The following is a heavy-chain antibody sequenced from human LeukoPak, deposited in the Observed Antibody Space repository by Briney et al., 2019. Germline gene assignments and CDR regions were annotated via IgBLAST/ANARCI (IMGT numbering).Heavy chain of an antibody. J-gene: IGHJ4*02. CDR3: ARATKHRYNWSFDY. CDR2: IYYSGST. Sequence: IPSETLSLTCTVSGGSFSSHYWSWIRQPPGKGLGWIGYIYYSGSTNYNPSLKSRVTISVDTSKNQFSLKLNSVTAADTAVYYCARATKHRYNWSFDYWGQGTLVTVSS. CDR1: GGSFSSHY. V-gene: IGHV4-59*11. D-gene: IGHD1-20*01.